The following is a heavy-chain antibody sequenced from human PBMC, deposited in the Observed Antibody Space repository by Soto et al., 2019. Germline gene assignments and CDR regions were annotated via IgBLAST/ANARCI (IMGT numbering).Heavy chain of an antibody. CDR2: ISYDGTIT. V-gene: IGHV3-30-3*01. J-gene: IGHJ6*02. CDR1: GFTISNYG. Sequence: GSLRLSCAASGFTISNYGIHWVRQAPGKGLEWVAVISYDGTITYYADSVKGRFTISRDNSKNTLYLQMNSLRTEDTAVYYCATTRVGPCSSSICFSGIFDGMDVWGQGTTVTVSS. CDR3: ATTRVGPCSSSICFSGIFDGMDV. D-gene: IGHD2-2*01.